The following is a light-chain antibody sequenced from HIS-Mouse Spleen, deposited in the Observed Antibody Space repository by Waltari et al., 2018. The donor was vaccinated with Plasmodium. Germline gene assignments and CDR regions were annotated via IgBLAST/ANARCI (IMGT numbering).Light chain of an antibody. CDR2: EVS. CDR3: QQANSFPLT. J-gene: IGLJ2*01. CDR1: SSDVGCYNY. Sequence: QSALTQPPSASGSPGQSVTIPCTGTSSDVGCYNYVSWYQQHPGKAPKLMIYEVSKRPSGVPSRFSGSGSGTDFTLTISSLQPEDFATYYCQQANSFPLTFGGGTK. V-gene: IGLV2-8*01.